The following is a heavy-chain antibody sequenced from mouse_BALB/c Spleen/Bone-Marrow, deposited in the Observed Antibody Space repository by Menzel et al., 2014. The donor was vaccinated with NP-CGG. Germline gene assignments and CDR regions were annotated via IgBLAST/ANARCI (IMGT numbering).Heavy chain of an antibody. CDR2: IWSDGST. Sequence: VQLQQSGPGLVAPSQSLSITCTISGFSLTSYGVHWVRPPPGKGLEWLVVIWSDGSTTYNSALKSRLSISKDNSKSQVFLKMNSLQTDDTAMYYCARHDNDGYYLAYWGQGTLVTVST. CDR1: GFSLTSYG. V-gene: IGHV2-6-1*01. D-gene: IGHD2-3*01. J-gene: IGHJ3*01. CDR3: ARHDNDGYYLAY.